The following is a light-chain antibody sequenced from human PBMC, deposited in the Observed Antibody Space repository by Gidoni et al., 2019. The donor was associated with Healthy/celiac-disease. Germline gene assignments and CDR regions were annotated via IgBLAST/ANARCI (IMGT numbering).Light chain of an antibody. CDR1: QSVSSY. Sequence: IVLTQSPATLSLSPGGRATLSCRASQSVSSYLAWYQQKPGQAPRLLIYDASNRATSIPARFSGSGSGTDFTLTISSLEPEDFAVYYCQQRSNWLFGQGTKLEIK. CDR3: QQRSNWL. CDR2: DAS. V-gene: IGKV3-11*01. J-gene: IGKJ2*01.